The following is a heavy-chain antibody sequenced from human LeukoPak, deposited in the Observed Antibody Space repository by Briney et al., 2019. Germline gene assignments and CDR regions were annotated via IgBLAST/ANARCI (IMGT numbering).Heavy chain of an antibody. J-gene: IGHJ4*02. Sequence: GGSLRLSCAASGFTFSSYSTNWVRQAPGKGLEWVSSISSSSSYIYYADSVKGRFTISRDNAKNSLYLQMNSLRAEDTAVYYCARENGVRGTTVNYWGQGTLVTVSS. V-gene: IGHV3-21*01. CDR1: GFTFSSYS. CDR2: ISSSSSYI. CDR3: ARENGVRGTTVNY. D-gene: IGHD4-17*01.